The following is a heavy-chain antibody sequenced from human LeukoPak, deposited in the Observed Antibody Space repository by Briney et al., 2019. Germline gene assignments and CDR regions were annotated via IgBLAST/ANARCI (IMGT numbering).Heavy chain of an antibody. CDR3: ARDRPYDSSGYHFVY. Sequence: PSETLSLTCTVSGGSISSYYWSWIRQPAGKGLEWIGRIYTSGSTNYNPSLKSRVTMSVDTSKNQFSLKLSSVTAADTAVYYCARDRPYDSSGYHFVYWGQGTLVTVSS. D-gene: IGHD3-22*01. CDR1: GGSISSYY. V-gene: IGHV4-4*07. CDR2: IYTSGST. J-gene: IGHJ4*02.